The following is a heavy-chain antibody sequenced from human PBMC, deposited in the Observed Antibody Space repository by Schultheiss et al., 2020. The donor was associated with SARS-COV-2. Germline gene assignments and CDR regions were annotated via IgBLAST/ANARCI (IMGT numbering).Heavy chain of an antibody. Sequence: SVKVSCKTSGGTFSSYAISWVRQAPGQGLEWMGGIIPIFATANYAQRFQGRVTITADESTSTAYMELSSLRSEDTAVYYCARGGSGWYGYWGQGTLVTVSS. D-gene: IGHD6-19*01. V-gene: IGHV1-69*13. CDR2: IIPIFATA. CDR3: ARGGSGWYGY. J-gene: IGHJ4*02. CDR1: GGTFSSYA.